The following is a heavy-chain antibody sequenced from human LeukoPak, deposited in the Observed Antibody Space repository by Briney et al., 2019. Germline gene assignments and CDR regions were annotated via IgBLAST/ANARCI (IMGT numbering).Heavy chain of an antibody. CDR1: GFTFDDYG. D-gene: IGHD3-10*01. Sequence: GGSLRLSCAASGFTFDDYGMSWVRQAPGKGLEWVSGINWNGGSTGYADSVKGRFTISRDNAKNSLYMQMNSLRAEDTALYHCARGGYYGSGSYSYYYGMDVWGQGTTVTVSS. CDR3: ARGGYYGSGSYSYYYGMDV. CDR2: INWNGGST. J-gene: IGHJ6*02. V-gene: IGHV3-20*01.